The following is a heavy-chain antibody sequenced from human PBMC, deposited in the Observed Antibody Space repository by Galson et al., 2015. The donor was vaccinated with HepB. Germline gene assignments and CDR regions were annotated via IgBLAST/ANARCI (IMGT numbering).Heavy chain of an antibody. V-gene: IGHV3-30-3*01. J-gene: IGHJ4*02. CDR2: ISYDGSNT. D-gene: IGHD3-3*01. CDR1: GFTFSSYA. Sequence: SLRLSCAASGFTFSSYAMHWVRQAPGKGLEWVAVISYDGSNTYYADSVKGRFTISRDNSKNTLYLQMNSLRAEDTAVYYCARDKSIRFLVCLSQTVPDYWGQGTLVTVSS. CDR3: ARDKSIRFLVCLSQTVPDY.